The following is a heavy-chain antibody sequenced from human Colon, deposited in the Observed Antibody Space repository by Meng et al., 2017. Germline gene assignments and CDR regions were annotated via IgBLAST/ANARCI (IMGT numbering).Heavy chain of an antibody. CDR3: ARGFWKSGFDS. Sequence: GPVLRKPSVHVPLTSAVRCSPYTSNNGSSWARQPRGQWLEWIGEIYHSVTTHYNASLKSRVTISVDRPNNQFSLNLRSLTAADTATYYCARGFWKSGFDSWGQGTLVTVAS. CDR1: CSPYTSNNG. CDR2: IYHSVTT. D-gene: IGHD3-3*01. J-gene: IGHJ5*02. V-gene: IGHV4-4*02.